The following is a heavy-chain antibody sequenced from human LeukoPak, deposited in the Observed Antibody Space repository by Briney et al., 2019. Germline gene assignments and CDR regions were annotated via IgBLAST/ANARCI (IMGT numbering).Heavy chain of an antibody. CDR2: MYYSGST. D-gene: IGHD2-21*02. V-gene: IGHV4-39*07. CDR1: GGSISSSSYY. J-gene: IGHJ4*02. CDR3: ASYCGGDCFYFDY. Sequence: SETLSLTCTVSGGSISSSSYYWGWIRQPPGKGLEWIGSMYYSGSTYYNPSLKSRVTISVDTSKNQFSLKLSSVTAADAAVYYCASYCGGDCFYFDYWGQGTLVTVSS.